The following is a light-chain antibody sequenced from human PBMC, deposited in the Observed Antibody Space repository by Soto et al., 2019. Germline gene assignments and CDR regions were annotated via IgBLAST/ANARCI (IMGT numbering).Light chain of an antibody. CDR2: EVS. V-gene: IGLV2-14*01. J-gene: IGLJ1*01. CDR1: NSDVGGHNY. Sequence: QSVLTQPASVSGSPGQSITISCTGTNSDVGGHNYVSWYQHHPGKAPKLMIYEVSNRPSGVSNRFSGSKSGNTASLTIPGLQAEDEADYHCSSFSSTSTLYVFGTGTKVTVL. CDR3: SSFSSTSTLYV.